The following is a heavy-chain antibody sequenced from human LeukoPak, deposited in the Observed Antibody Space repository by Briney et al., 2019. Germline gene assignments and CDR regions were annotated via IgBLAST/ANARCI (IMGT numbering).Heavy chain of an antibody. CDR3: ARDSSGYPYPAFYY. CDR2: ISSSSSYI. Sequence: GGSLRLSCAASGFTFSSSAMNWVRQAPGKGLEWVSSISSSSSYIYYADSVKGRFTISRDNAKNSLYLQMNSLRAEDTAVYYCARDSSGYPYPAFYYWGQGTLVTVSS. J-gene: IGHJ4*02. D-gene: IGHD3-22*01. V-gene: IGHV3-21*01. CDR1: GFTFSSSA.